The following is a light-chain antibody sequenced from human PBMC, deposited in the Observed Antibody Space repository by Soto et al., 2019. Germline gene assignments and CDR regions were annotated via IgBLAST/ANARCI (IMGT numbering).Light chain of an antibody. Sequence: VLTHSPGTLSLSTRERATLSCRASQSVSSSYLAWYQQEPGQAPRLLIYGASNRATGIPDRFSGSGSGTDFTLTISRLEPEDFAVYYCQQYNNSLWPFGQ. J-gene: IGKJ1*01. CDR2: GAS. V-gene: IGKV3-20*01. CDR3: QQYNNSLWP. CDR1: QSVSSSY.